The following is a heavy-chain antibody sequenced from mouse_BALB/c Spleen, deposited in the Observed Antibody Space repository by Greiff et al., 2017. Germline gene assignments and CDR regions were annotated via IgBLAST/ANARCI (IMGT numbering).Heavy chain of an antibody. CDR3: ARDRRYEAMDY. J-gene: IGHJ4*01. Sequence: QVQLKESGPGLVAPSQSLSITCTVSGFSLTGYGVNWVRQPPGKGLEWLGMIWGDGSIDYNSALKSRLSISKDNSKSQVFLKMNSLQTDDTARYYCARDRRYEAMDYWGQGTSVTVSS. CDR1: GFSLTGYG. CDR2: IWGDGSI. D-gene: IGHD2-14*01. V-gene: IGHV2-6-7*01.